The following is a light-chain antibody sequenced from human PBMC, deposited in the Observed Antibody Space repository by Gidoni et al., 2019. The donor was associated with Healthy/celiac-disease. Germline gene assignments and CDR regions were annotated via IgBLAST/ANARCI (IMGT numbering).Light chain of an antibody. V-gene: IGLV3-25*03. CDR1: ALPKQY. CDR3: QSADSSGTSPGV. J-gene: IGLJ3*02. CDR2: KDS. Sequence: SYELTQPPSVSVSPGQTARITCSGDALPKQYAYWSQQKPGQAPVLVIYKDSERPSGIPERFSGSSSGTTVTLTISGFHAEDDADYYCQSADSSGTSPGVFGGGTKLTVL.